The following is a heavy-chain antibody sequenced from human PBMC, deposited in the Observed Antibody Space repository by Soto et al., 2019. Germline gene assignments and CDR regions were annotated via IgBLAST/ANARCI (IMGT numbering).Heavy chain of an antibody. D-gene: IGHD1-1*01. J-gene: IGHJ6*02. Sequence: QVQLVQSGAEVKKPGASVKVSCKASGYTFTSYDINWVRQATGQGLEWMGWMNPNSGYTAYAQKFQGRVTMTRNTSISTAYMELRSPRSEDTAVYYCAGERTGTASMDVWGQGTTVTVSS. CDR3: AGERTGTASMDV. CDR1: GYTFTSYD. V-gene: IGHV1-8*01. CDR2: MNPNSGYT.